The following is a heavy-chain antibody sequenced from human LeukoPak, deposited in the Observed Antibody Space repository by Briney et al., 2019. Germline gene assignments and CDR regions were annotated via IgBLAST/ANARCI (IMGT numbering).Heavy chain of an antibody. CDR1: GGSISSGDYY. J-gene: IGHJ4*02. CDR3: ARDTTDDSSGYSIFDY. V-gene: IGHV4-30-4*08. D-gene: IGHD3-22*01. Sequence: SQTLSLTCTVSGGSISSGDYYWRWIRQPPGKGLEWIGYIYYSGSTYYNRSLKSRFTISVYTSKNQFSLKLSSVTAADTAVYYCARDTTDDSSGYSIFDYWGQGTLVTVSS. CDR2: IYYSGST.